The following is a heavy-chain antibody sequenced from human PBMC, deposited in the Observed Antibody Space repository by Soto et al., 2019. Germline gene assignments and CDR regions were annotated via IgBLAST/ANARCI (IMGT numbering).Heavy chain of an antibody. D-gene: IGHD6-13*01. V-gene: IGHV3-30*03. J-gene: IGHJ6*02. CDR1: VFTFTTYG. Sequence: VGSLRLSCAASVFTFTTYGMHWVRHSPGKGLEWVAIISYDGSQKYYADSVKGRFTISRDNSKNTLYLQMNSLRAEDTAVYYCAGRGSSWYRETYYYYGMDVWGQGTTVTVSS. CDR2: ISYDGSQK. CDR3: AGRGSSWYRETYYYYGMDV.